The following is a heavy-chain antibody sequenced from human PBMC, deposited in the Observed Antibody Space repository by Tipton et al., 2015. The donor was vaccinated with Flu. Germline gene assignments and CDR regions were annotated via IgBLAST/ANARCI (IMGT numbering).Heavy chain of an antibody. J-gene: IGHJ4*02. CDR1: GGSISSYY. CDR3: ARVSPRRITSIQVVMLPEGYFYQ. Sequence: TLSLTCTVSGGSISSYYWSWIRQTPGKGLEWIGEINHSGSTNYNTAIKSRVIISVDASRNQFSLRLSSVTAADTAVYYCARVSPRRITSIQVVMLPEGYFYQWGQGALVTVSS. V-gene: IGHV4-34*01. D-gene: IGHD1-20*01. CDR2: INHSGST.